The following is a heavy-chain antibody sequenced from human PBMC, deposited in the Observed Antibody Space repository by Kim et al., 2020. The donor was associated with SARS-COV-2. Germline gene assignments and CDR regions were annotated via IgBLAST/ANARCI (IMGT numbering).Heavy chain of an antibody. J-gene: IGHJ2*01. Sequence: SETLSLTCTVSGYSISSGYYWGWIRQPPGKGLEWIGSIYHSGSTYYNPSLKSRVTISVDTSKNQFSLKLSSVTAADTAVYYCARGLPMVHNFDLWGRGTLVTVSS. CDR3: ARGLPMVHNFDL. D-gene: IGHD3-10*01. CDR2: IYHSGST. CDR1: GYSISSGYY. V-gene: IGHV4-38-2*02.